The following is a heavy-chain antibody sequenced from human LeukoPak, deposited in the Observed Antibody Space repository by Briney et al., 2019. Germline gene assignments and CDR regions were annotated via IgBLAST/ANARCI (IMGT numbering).Heavy chain of an antibody. CDR2: INPSGGST. CDR3: ARAAFRNYYFDY. Sequence: ASVKVSCKASGYTFTSYYVHWVRQAPGQGLEWMGIINPSGGSTSYAQKLQGRVTMTRDTSTSTVYMELSSLRSEDTAVYYCARAAFRNYYFDYWGQGTLVTVSS. J-gene: IGHJ4*02. D-gene: IGHD2/OR15-2a*01. CDR1: GYTFTSYY. V-gene: IGHV1-46*04.